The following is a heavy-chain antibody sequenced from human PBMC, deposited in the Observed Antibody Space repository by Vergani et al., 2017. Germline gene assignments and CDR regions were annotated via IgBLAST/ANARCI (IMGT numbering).Heavy chain of an antibody. CDR2: IYYSGST. CDR1: GGSFSGYY. V-gene: IGHV4-34*11. J-gene: IGHJ6*02. Sequence: QVQLQQWGAGLLKPSETLSLTCAVYGGSFSGYYWSWIRQPPGKGLEWIGYIYYSGSTNYNPSLKSRVTISVDTSKNQFSLKLSSVTAADTAVYYCAGGSLDSIAARPDYYYGMDVWGQGTTVTVSS. D-gene: IGHD6-6*01. CDR3: AGGSLDSIAARPDYYYGMDV.